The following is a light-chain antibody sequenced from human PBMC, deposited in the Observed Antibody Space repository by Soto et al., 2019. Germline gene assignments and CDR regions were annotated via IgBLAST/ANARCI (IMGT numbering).Light chain of an antibody. Sequence: QSVLTQPASVSGSPGQSITISCTGTSSDVGSYNLVSWYQQHPGKAPKLMIYEGSKRPSGVSNRFSSSKSGNTASLTIPGLQAEDEADYYCCSYAGSSTYVFGTGTKVTVL. V-gene: IGLV2-23*01. CDR2: EGS. J-gene: IGLJ1*01. CDR1: SSDVGSYNL. CDR3: CSYAGSSTYV.